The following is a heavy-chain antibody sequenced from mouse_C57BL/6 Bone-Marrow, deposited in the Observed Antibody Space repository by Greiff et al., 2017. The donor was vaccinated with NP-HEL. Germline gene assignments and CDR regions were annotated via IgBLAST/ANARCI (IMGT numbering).Heavy chain of an antibody. CDR2: IYPGSGST. D-gene: IGHD3-2*02. V-gene: IGHV1-55*01. CDR3: ARDGDSSGYFDY. J-gene: IGHJ2*01. Sequence: QVQLKESGAELVKPGASVKMSCKASGYTFTSYWITWVKQRPGQGLEWIGDIYPGSGSTNYNEKFKSKATLTVDTSSSTAYMQLSSLTSEDSAVYYCARDGDSSGYFDYWGQGTTLTVSS. CDR1: GYTFTSYW.